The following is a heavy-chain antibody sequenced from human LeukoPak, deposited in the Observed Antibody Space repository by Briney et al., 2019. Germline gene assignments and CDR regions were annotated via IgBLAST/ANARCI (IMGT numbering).Heavy chain of an antibody. D-gene: IGHD3-9*01. CDR3: QMSKVISYFDWETPGGANRFDT. V-gene: IGHV4-59*01. Sequence: PQPPGKGLEWIGYIYYSGSTNYNPSLKSRVTISVDTPNNQFSLKLSAVTAADTAVHYCQMSKVISYFDWETPGGANRFDTWGQGTLVTVSS. CDR2: IYYSGST. J-gene: IGHJ5*02.